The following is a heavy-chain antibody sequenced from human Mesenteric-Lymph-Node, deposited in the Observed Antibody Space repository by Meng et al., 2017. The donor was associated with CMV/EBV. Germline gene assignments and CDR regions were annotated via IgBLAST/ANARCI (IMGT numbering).Heavy chain of an antibody. D-gene: IGHD2-2*01. CDR2: FDPEDGET. Sequence: ASVKVSCKVSGYTLTELSMHWVRQAPGKGLEWMGGFDPEDGETIYAQKFQGRVTMTEDTSTDTAYMELSSLRSEDTAVYYCATIVPAAPAYYYYYGMDVWGQGTTVTVSS. CDR3: ATIVPAAPAYYYYYGMDV. V-gene: IGHV1-24*01. CDR1: GYTLTELS. J-gene: IGHJ6*02.